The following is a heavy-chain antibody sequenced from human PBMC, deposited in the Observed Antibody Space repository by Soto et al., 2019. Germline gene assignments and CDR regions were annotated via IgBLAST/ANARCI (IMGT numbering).Heavy chain of an antibody. V-gene: IGHV3-73*01. J-gene: IGHJ5*02. CDR2: IRSKANSYAT. CDR1: GFTFSGSA. D-gene: IGHD6-19*01. CDR3: TAYSSGWYVA. Sequence: EVQLVESGGGLVQPGGSLKLSCAASGFTFSGSAMHWVRQASGKGLEWVGRIRSKANSYATAYAASVKGRFTISRDDSKNTAYLQMNSLKTEDTAVYYCTAYSSGWYVAWGQGTLVTVSS.